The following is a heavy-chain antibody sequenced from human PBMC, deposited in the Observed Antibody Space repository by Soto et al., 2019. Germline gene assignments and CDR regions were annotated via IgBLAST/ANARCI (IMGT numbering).Heavy chain of an antibody. CDR3: ARGNLPRRVTAVAGIYYYMDV. V-gene: IGHV3-33*01. J-gene: IGHJ6*03. Sequence: PGGSLRLSCAASGFTFSSYGMHWVRQAPGKGLEWVAVIWYDGSNKYYADSVKGRFTISRDNSKNTLYLQMNSLRAEDTAVYYCARGNLPRRVTAVAGIYYYMDVWGKGTTVTVSS. CDR2: IWYDGSNK. D-gene: IGHD6-19*01. CDR1: GFTFSSYG.